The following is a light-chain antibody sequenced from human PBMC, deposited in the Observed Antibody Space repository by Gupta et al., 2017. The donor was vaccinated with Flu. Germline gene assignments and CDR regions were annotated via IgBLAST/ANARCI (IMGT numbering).Light chain of an antibody. CDR1: SGHSSNA. CDR3: QTWGTAIRV. CDR2: RNSDGSH. J-gene: IGLJ3*02. Sequence: VKLTCTLSSGHSSNAIAWHQQQPEKGPRYLIKRNSDGSHYKGDGIPDRFSGSSSGAERYLTISSLQSEDEADYYCQTWGTAIRVFGGGTKLTVL. V-gene: IGLV4-69*01.